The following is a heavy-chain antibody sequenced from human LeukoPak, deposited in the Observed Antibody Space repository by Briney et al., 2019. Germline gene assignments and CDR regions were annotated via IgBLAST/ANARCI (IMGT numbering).Heavy chain of an antibody. D-gene: IGHD6-19*01. CDR3: ARSPAVAGTTSVWFDP. J-gene: IGHJ5*02. CDR1: GFTFSSYS. CDR2: ISSSSSYI. V-gene: IGHV3-21*01. Sequence: GGFLRLSCAASGFTFSSYSMKWVRQAPGKGLEWVSSISSSSSYIYYADSVKGRFTISRDNAKNSLYLQMNSLRAEDTAVYYCARSPAVAGTTSVWFDPWGQGTLVTVSS.